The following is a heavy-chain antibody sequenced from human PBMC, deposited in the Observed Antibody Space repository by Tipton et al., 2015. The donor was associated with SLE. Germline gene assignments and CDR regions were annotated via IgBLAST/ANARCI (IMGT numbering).Heavy chain of an antibody. Sequence: TLSLTCAVSGGSISSHYWSWIRQPTGKGLEWIGYIYYSGSTNYNPSLKSRVTISVDTSKNQFSLKLSSVTAADTAVYYCARTGAHWDILTGYYSWFDYWGQGTLVTVSS. CDR2: IYYSGST. CDR3: ARTGAHWDILTGYYSWFDY. V-gene: IGHV4-59*11. J-gene: IGHJ4*02. D-gene: IGHD3-9*01. CDR1: GGSISSHY.